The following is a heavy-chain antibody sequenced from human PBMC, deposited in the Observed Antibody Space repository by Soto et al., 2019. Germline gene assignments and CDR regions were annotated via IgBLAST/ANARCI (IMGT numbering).Heavy chain of an antibody. J-gene: IGHJ4*02. V-gene: IGHV3-23*01. Sequence: EVQLLESGGGLVQPWGSLRLSCAASGFTFRSYAMSWVRQAPRKGLEWVSAISGSGGSTYYADSVKGRFTISRDNSKNTLYLEMNSLIAEDTAVYYWAKVMCRGWSLDYWGQGTLVTGSS. CDR1: GFTFRSYA. D-gene: IGHD6-19*01. CDR3: AKVMCRGWSLDY. CDR2: ISGSGGST.